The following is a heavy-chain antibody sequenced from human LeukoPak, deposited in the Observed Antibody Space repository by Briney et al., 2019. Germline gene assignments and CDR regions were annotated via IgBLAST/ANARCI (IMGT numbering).Heavy chain of an antibody. CDR2: FDPEDGET. J-gene: IGHJ3*02. CDR1: GYTLTELS. V-gene: IGHV1-24*01. CDR3: ARIGKWELTDAFDI. D-gene: IGHD1-26*01. Sequence: ASVKVSCKVSGYTLTELSMHWVRQAPGKGLEWMGGFDPEDGETIYAQKFQGRVTMTEDTSTDTAYMELSRLRSDDTAVYYCARIGKWELTDAFDIWGQGTMVTVSS.